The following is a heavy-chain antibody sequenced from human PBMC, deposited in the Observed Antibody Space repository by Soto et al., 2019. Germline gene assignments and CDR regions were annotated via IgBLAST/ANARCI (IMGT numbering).Heavy chain of an antibody. CDR2: IYSGGST. D-gene: IGHD3-22*01. J-gene: IGHJ4*02. CDR3: ARPPTCTITMIVIGEGFDY. CDR1: GFTFSSYW. Sequence: GGSLRLSCAASGFTFSSYWMHRVRQGPQKGLVWVSVIYSGGSTYYADSVKGRFTISRDNSKNTLSLQMGSLRAEDMAVYYCARPPTCTITMIVIGEGFDYWGQGTLVTVSS. V-gene: IGHV3-66*04.